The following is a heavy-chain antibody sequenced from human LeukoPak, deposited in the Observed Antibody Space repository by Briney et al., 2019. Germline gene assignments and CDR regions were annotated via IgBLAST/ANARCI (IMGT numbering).Heavy chain of an antibody. J-gene: IGHJ4*02. D-gene: IGHD4-17*01. Sequence: GGSLRLSCAASGFTVSSNYMNWVRQAPGKGLEWVAYIKQDGSEKYYVDSVKGRFTISRDNAKNSLYLQMNSLTAEDTAVYYCARDSVTTVYFDYWGQGTLVTVSS. CDR2: IKQDGSEK. V-gene: IGHV3-7*01. CDR1: GFTVSSNY. CDR3: ARDSVTTVYFDY.